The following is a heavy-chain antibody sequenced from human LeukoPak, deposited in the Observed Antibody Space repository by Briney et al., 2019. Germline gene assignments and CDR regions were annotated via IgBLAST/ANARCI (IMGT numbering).Heavy chain of an antibody. CDR2: IKPDGSEK. CDR3: AGQPGRFAVDY. V-gene: IGHV3-7*01. D-gene: IGHD1-26*01. Sequence: GGSLRLSCAASGFTFSTYWMSWVRQAPGKGLEWVANIKPDGSEKYYVDSVKGRFTISRDNARNSLYLQMNSLRADDTAVYYCAGQPGRFAVDYWGQGTLVTVSS. CDR1: GFTFSTYW. J-gene: IGHJ4*02.